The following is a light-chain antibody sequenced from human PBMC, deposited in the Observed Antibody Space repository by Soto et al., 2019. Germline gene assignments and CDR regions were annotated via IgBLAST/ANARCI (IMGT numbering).Light chain of an antibody. CDR3: QQYHSYWT. J-gene: IGKJ1*01. CDR1: HNIGSW. Sequence: DIQMTQSPSTLSASVGDRVTITCRASHNIGSWLAWYQQKPGKAPNLLIYYASTLESGVPQRFSGSGSGTEFTLTISSLQTDDFSTYYCQQYHSYWTFGQGTKVDIK. V-gene: IGKV1-5*01. CDR2: YAS.